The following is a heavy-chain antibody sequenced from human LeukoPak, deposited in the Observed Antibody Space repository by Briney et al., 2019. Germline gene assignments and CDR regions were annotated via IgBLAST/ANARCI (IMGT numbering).Heavy chain of an antibody. CDR3: ARERYYSDISAFYFDY. Sequence: KPSETLSLTCTVSGGSVSIYYWSWIRQPPGKGLEWIGYIYYSGSIDSNPSLKSRVTISIDTSKNQFSLKLSSVTAADTAVYYCARERYYSDISAFYFDYWGQGTLVTVSS. CDR2: IYYSGSI. V-gene: IGHV4-59*02. CDR1: GGSVSIYY. D-gene: IGHD3-22*01. J-gene: IGHJ4*02.